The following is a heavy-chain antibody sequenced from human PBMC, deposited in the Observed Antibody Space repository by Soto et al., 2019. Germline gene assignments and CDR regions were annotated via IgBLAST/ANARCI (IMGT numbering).Heavy chain of an antibody. CDR3: ARDMSSGSGSYFD. Sequence: GGSLRLSCAASGFTFSSDGLHWVRQAPGKGLEWVAVISYDGRNKYYADSVEGRFTISRDDSKNTLYLQMNSLRPEDTAVYFCARDMSSGSGSYFDWGQGTLVTVSS. J-gene: IGHJ4*02. D-gene: IGHD3-10*01. V-gene: IGHV3-30*03. CDR2: ISYDGRNK. CDR1: GFTFSSDG.